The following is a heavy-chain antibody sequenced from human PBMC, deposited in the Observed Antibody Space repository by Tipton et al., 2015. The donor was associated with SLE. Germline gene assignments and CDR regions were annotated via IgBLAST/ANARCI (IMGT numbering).Heavy chain of an antibody. CDR1: GFTFSDYY. CDR2: IYHSGST. CDR3: ARAVAALGGY. D-gene: IGHD6-19*01. V-gene: IGHV4-34*01. Sequence: LRLSCAASGFTFSDYYMSWIRQAPGKGLEWIGEIYHSGSTNYNPSLKSRVTISVDKSKNQFSLKLSSVTAADTAVYYCARAVAALGGYWGQGTLVTVSS. J-gene: IGHJ4*02.